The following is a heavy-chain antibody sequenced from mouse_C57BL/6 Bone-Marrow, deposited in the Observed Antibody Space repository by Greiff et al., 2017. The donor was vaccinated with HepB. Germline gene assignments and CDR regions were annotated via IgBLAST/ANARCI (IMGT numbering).Heavy chain of an antibody. CDR2: IRNKANNHAT. CDR1: GFTFSDAW. D-gene: IGHD1-1*01. V-gene: IGHV6-6*01. Sequence: EVQRVESGGGLVQPGGSMKLSCAASGFTFSDAWMDWVRQSPEKGLEWVAEIRNKANNHATYYAESVKGRFTISRDDSKSSVYLQMNSLRAEDTGIYYCTHYYYGSSHWYFDVWGTGTTVTVSS. J-gene: IGHJ1*03. CDR3: THYYYGSSHWYFDV.